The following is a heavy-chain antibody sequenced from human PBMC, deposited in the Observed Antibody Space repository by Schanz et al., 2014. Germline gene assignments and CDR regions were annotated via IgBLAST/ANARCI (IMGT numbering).Heavy chain of an antibody. Sequence: EVQLVESGGGLIQPGGSLRLSCVASGFTVSSNYMSWVRQAPGKGLEWVSVINSDGRTYYGDSVKGRCTISRDNSKNTLYRQMNSLRDEDTAMYYCAKRCSSTSCSHGAFDIWGQGTMVTVSS. V-gene: IGHV3-53*01. CDR2: INSDGRT. CDR1: GFTVSSNY. D-gene: IGHD2-2*01. J-gene: IGHJ3*02. CDR3: AKRCSSTSCSHGAFDI.